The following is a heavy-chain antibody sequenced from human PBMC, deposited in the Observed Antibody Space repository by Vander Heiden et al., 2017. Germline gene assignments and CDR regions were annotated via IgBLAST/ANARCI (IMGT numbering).Heavy chain of an antibody. D-gene: IGHD2-15*01. CDR3: AYCSGGSCFYFDY. V-gene: IGHV3-9*01. J-gene: IGHJ4*02. CDR1: GFTFDDYA. Sequence: EVQLVESGGGLVQPGRSLRLSCAASGFTFDDYAMHWVRQAPGKGLEWVSGISWNSGSIGYADSVKGRFTISRDNAKNSLYLQMNNLRAEDTALYYCAYCSGGSCFYFDYWGQGTLVTVSS. CDR2: ISWNSGSI.